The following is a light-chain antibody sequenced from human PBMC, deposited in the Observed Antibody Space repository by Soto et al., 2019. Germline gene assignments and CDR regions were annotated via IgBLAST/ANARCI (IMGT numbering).Light chain of an antibody. CDR3: SSYTSSSTVV. Sequence: QSALTQPASVSGSPGQSITISCTGTSSDVGGYNSVSWYQQHPGQAPNLMIYDVSDRPPGVSNRFSGSKSGNTASLTISGLQAEDEADYYCSSYTSSSTVVFGGGTKLTVL. V-gene: IGLV2-14*01. J-gene: IGLJ2*01. CDR2: DVS. CDR1: SSDVGGYNS.